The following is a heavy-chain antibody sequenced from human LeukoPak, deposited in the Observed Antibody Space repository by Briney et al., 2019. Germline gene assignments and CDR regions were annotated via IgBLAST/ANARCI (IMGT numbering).Heavy chain of an antibody. Sequence: GGTVSLSCAASGFTYRSYWMSWVRQAPGKGLEWVANIKEDGSEKIYVDSVKGRFTISRDNAKNSLYLQMNSLRAEDTAVYYCARGGGRHVEYWGQGNLVTVSS. J-gene: IGHJ4*02. D-gene: IGHD2/OR15-2a*01. V-gene: IGHV3-7*05. CDR2: IKEDGSEK. CDR1: GFTYRSYW. CDR3: ARGGGRHVEY.